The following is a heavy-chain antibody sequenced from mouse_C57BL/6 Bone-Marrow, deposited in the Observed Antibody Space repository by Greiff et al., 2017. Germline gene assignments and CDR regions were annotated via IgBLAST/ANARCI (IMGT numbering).Heavy chain of an antibody. CDR3: ARFAY. CDR1: GYTFTSYW. J-gene: IGHJ3*01. V-gene: IGHV1-69*01. Sequence: QVQLQQPGAELVMPGASVKLSCKASGYTFTSYWMHWVKQRPGQGLEWIGEIDPSDSYTNYNQKFKGKSTLTVDKSSRTAYMQLSSLTSEDSAVYYCARFAYWGQGTLVTVSA. CDR2: IDPSDSYT.